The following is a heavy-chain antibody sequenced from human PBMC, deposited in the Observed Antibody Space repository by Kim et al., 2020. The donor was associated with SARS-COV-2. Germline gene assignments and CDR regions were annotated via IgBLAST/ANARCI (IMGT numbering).Heavy chain of an antibody. J-gene: IGHJ6*02. D-gene: IGHD2-2*02. V-gene: IGHV3-30*07. Sequence: GRFTISRDNSKNTLYLQMNSLRAEDTAVYYCARDFGYCSSTSCYTDGMDVWGQGTTVTVSS. CDR3: ARDFGYCSSTSCYTDGMDV.